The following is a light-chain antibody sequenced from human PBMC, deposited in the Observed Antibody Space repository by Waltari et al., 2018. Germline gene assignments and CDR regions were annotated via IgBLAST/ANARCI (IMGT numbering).Light chain of an antibody. CDR1: QSVGSN. J-gene: IGKJ1*01. CDR2: PAS. Sequence: EILIPHPPPPLSVSPGERPTATSRSRQSVGSNLPWYQHKPGQSPRLLVYPASPTAAGIPARFSGSGSGTEFTLTISSLQSEDFAIYYCQQYNNWPGTFGQGTRVEIK. CDR3: QQYNNWPGT. V-gene: IGKV3-15*01.